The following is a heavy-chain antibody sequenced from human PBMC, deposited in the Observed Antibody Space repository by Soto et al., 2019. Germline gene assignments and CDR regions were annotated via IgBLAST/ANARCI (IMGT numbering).Heavy chain of an antibody. Sequence: QVQLQESGPGLVKPSQTLSLTCTVSGGSITSGGYYWSWIRQHPGKGLEWIGYIYYTGSTYYNPSLMSRVTISVDTSENQFSLKLSYVTAADTAVYYCARVSGDSGYGEFDYWGQGTLVTVSS. CDR3: ARVSGDSGYGEFDY. V-gene: IGHV4-31*03. J-gene: IGHJ4*02. CDR2: IYYTGST. CDR1: GGSITSGGYY. D-gene: IGHD5-12*01.